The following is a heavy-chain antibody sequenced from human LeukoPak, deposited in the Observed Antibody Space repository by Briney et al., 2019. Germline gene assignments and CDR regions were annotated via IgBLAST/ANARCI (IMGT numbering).Heavy chain of an antibody. CDR3: ARERYSYGTRYYYYYYYMDV. J-gene: IGHJ6*03. CDR2: ISWDGSNK. V-gene: IGHV3-30*04. Sequence: GGSLRLSCAASGFTFSSYAMHWVRQAPGKGLEWVAGISWDGSNKYYADAVKGRVTISRDKSKNTLYLQMNSLRAEDTAVYYCARERYSYGTRYYYYYYYMDVWGKGTTVTVSS. CDR1: GFTFSSYA. D-gene: IGHD5-18*01.